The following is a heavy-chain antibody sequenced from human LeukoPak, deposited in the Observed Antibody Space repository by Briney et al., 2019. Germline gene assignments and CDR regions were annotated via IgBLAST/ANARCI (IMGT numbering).Heavy chain of an antibody. CDR3: ARPTSIIPASNIYYYYYAMDV. Sequence: AASVKVSCKASGCTFTSYYMHWVRQAPGQGLEWMGIINPSGGTTTFAQNFQGRVTVTGDTSTSTVYMELSSLSSEDTAVYYCARPTSIIPASNIYYYYYAMDVWGQGTTVTVSS. D-gene: IGHD2-2*01. CDR1: GCTFTSYY. V-gene: IGHV1-46*01. J-gene: IGHJ6*02. CDR2: INPSGGTT.